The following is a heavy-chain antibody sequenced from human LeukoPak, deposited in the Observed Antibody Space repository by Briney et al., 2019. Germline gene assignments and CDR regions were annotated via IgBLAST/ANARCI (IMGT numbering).Heavy chain of an antibody. Sequence: GGSLRLSCAAYGFTDSSKYMSWASKARGKGLEWVSVISSGGSTKYADSVKGRFTISRGDSQNTLYLQMNSLRAEDTAVYYCATKLAYSYADFWGQGTLVTVSS. CDR1: GFTDSSKY. V-gene: IGHV3-53*01. J-gene: IGHJ4*02. CDR3: ATKLAYSYADF. CDR2: ISSGGST. D-gene: IGHD5-18*01.